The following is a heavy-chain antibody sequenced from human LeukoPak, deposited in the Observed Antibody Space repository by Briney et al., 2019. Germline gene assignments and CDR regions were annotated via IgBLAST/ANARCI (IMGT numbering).Heavy chain of an antibody. D-gene: IGHD3-10*01. J-gene: IGHJ3*02. CDR3: ARFTYYYGSGSSMIDAFDI. V-gene: IGHV4-59*12. CDR1: GGSISSYY. Sequence: SETLSLTCTVSGGSISSYYWSWIRQPPGKGLEWIGYIYYSGSTNYNPSLKSRVTISVDRSKNQFSLKLSSVTAANTAVYYCARFTYYYGSGSSMIDAFDIWGQGTMVTVSS. CDR2: IYYSGST.